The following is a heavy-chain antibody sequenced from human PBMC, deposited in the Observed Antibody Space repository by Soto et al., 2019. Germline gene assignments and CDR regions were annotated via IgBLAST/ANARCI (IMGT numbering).Heavy chain of an antibody. J-gene: IGHJ1*01. V-gene: IGHV4-39*01. D-gene: IGHD3-10*01. Sequence: SETLSLTCTVSGGSISSSSYYWGWIRQPPGKGLEWIGSIYYSGSTYYNPSLKSRVTISVDTSKNQFSLKLSSVTAADTAVYYCARRIWFGELLPAEYFQHWGQGTLVTVSS. CDR1: GGSISSSSYY. CDR3: ARRIWFGELLPAEYFQH. CDR2: IYYSGST.